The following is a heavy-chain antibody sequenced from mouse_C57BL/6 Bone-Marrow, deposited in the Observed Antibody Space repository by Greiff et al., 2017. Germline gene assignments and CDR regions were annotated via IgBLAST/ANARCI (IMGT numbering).Heavy chain of an antibody. CDR1: GYTFTSYW. Sequence: EVQLQQSGTVLARPGASVKMSCKTSGYTFTSYWMHWVKQRPGQGLEWIGAIYPGNSDTSYNQKFKGKAKLTAVTSASTAYMELSSLTNEDSAVYYCTSGTTVISEGVYYFDYWGQGTTLTVSS. D-gene: IGHD1-1*01. J-gene: IGHJ2*01. CDR3: TSGTTVISEGVYYFDY. V-gene: IGHV1-5*01. CDR2: IYPGNSDT.